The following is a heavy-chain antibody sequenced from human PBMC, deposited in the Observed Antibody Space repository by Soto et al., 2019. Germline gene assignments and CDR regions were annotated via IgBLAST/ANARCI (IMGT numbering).Heavy chain of an antibody. V-gene: IGHV1-69*13. CDR3: ASDFSRLQYDFWSGYRPNAHIYYYYGMDV. CDR1: GGTFSSYA. J-gene: IGHJ6*02. CDR2: IIPIFGTA. Sequence: SVKVSCKASGGTFSSYAISWVRQAPGQGLEWMGGIIPIFGTANYAQKFQGRVTITADESTSTAYMELSSLRSEDTAVYYCASDFSRLQYDFWSGYRPNAHIYYYYGMDVWGQGTTVTVSS. D-gene: IGHD3-3*01.